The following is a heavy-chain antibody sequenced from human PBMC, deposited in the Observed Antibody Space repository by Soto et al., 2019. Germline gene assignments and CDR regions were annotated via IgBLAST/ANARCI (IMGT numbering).Heavy chain of an antibody. J-gene: IGHJ4*02. V-gene: IGHV4-34*01. CDR1: GGSFRGFY. Sequence: SETLSRTCAVSGGSFRGFYWTWIRQSPGKGLERFGDLNHVGITNYNPSLTSRVSIRVGTSKSQFSLKLSSVSAADTAVYYCARAHDFWGGRQQPIDSWGQGTLVTVSS. CDR3: ARAHDFWGGRQQPIDS. CDR2: LNHVGIT. D-gene: IGHD3-3*01.